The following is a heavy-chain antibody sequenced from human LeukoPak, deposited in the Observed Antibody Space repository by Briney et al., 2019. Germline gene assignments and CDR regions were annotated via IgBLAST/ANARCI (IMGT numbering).Heavy chain of an antibody. V-gene: IGHV4-61*02. D-gene: IGHD6-19*01. CDR1: GGSISSGSYY. J-gene: IGHJ5*02. CDR3: ARGDGAVAGIGFNWFDP. Sequence: SETLSLTCTVSGGSISSGSYYWSWIRQPAGTGLEWIGRIYTSGSTNYNPSLKSRVTMSVDTSKNQFSLKLSSVTAADTAVYYCARGDGAVAGIGFNWFDPWGQGTLVTVSS. CDR2: IYTSGST.